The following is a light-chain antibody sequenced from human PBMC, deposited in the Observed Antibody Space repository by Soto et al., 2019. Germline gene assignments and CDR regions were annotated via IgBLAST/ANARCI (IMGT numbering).Light chain of an antibody. CDR3: CSYADTFWV. V-gene: IGLV2-23*01. CDR2: EDT. J-gene: IGLJ3*02. Sequence: QSALTQPASVSGSPGQSITISCTGTSSDVGGYKLVSWYQQYPGKAPKLIIYEDTKRPSGVSNRFSGSKSGNTASLTTSGLQAEDEADYHCCSYADTFWVFGGGTKLTVL. CDR1: SSDVGGYKL.